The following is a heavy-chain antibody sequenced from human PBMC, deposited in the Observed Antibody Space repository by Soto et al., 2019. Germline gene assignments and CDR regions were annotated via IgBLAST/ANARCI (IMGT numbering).Heavy chain of an antibody. CDR2: MNPHGGDT. CDR3: ARGSPGPVDH. CDR1: GYSFTSLH. V-gene: IGHV1-8*01. D-gene: IGHD3-10*01. Sequence: ASVKVSFKASGYSFTSLHFNWLRQATGQGLEWIGWMNPHGGDTGFAQRFQGRVTMTRNTSINTAYMELRSLRSQDTAVYYCARGSPGPVDHWGQGTQVTVSS. J-gene: IGHJ4*02.